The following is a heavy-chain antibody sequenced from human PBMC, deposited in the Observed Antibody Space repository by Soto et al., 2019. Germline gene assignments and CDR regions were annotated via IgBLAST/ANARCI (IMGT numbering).Heavy chain of an antibody. V-gene: IGHV3-53*02. D-gene: IGHD3-10*01. CDR1: GFSVSRNY. J-gene: IGHJ4*02. CDR3: ARVPGRL. Sequence: QLVETGGGWIQPGTSLTLSCAASGFSVSRNYMTWVRQAPGKGLEGVSFVYSGGATFYADSVKGRFILSRDDSQNTMYLQMNNLRAEATAVYYCARVPGRLWGRGTLVTVAS. CDR2: VYSGGAT.